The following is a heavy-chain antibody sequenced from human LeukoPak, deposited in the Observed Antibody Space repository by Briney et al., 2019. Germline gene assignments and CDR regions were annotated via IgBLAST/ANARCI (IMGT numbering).Heavy chain of an antibody. CDR3: ARDNPYLYGDYKYNWFDP. J-gene: IGHJ5*02. CDR1: GYTFTSYG. CDR2: ISAYNGNT. V-gene: IGHV1-18*01. D-gene: IGHD4-17*01. Sequence: ASVKVSCKASGYTFTSYGISWVRQAPGQGLEWMGWISAYNGNTNYAQKLQGRVTMTTDTSTSTAYMGLRSLRSDDTAVYYCARDNPYLYGDYKYNWFDPWGQGTLVTVSS.